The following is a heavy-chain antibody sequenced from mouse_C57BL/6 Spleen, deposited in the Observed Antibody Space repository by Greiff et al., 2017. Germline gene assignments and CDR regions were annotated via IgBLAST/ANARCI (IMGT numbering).Heavy chain of an antibody. CDR1: GYTFTSYW. D-gene: IGHD1-1*01. CDR2: IYPGSGST. CDR3: ARSYYYGSNPFAY. J-gene: IGHJ3*01. Sequence: VQLQQSGAELVKPGASVKMSCKASGYTFTSYWITWVKQRPGQGLEWIGDIYPGSGSTNYNEKFKSKATLTVDTSSSTAYMQLSSLTSEDSAVYYCARSYYYGSNPFAYWGQGTLVTVSA. V-gene: IGHV1-55*01.